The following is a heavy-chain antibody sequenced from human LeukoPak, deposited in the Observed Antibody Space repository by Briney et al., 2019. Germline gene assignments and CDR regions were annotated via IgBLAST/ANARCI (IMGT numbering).Heavy chain of an antibody. Sequence: GGSLRLSCAASGFTFSSYAMSWVRQAPGKGLEWVSAISGSGGSTYYADSVKGRFTISRDNSKNTLYLQMSSLRAEDTAVYYCAKGDQLPAAGGSGWYTAFDYWGQGTLVTVSS. D-gene: IGHD6-19*01. CDR2: ISGSGGST. CDR3: AKGDQLPAAGGSGWYTAFDY. CDR1: GFTFSSYA. J-gene: IGHJ4*02. V-gene: IGHV3-23*01.